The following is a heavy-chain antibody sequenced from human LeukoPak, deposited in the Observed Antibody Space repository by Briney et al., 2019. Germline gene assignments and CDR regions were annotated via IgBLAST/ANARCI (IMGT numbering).Heavy chain of an antibody. J-gene: IGHJ4*02. CDR2: ISYDGSNK. V-gene: IGHV3-30*18. CDR3: AKDSSSWQAFDY. D-gene: IGHD6-13*01. Sequence: GGSLRLSCAASGFTFGSYCMHWVRHAPCKGLEWLAVISYDGSNKYYADSVKGRFTISRDNSKNTLYLQMNSLRAEDTAVYYCAKDSSSWQAFDYWGQGTLVTVSS. CDR1: GFTFGSYC.